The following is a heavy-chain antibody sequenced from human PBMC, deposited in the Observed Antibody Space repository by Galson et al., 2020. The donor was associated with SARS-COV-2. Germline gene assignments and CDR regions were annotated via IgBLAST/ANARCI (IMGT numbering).Heavy chain of an antibody. CDR2: IYHSGST. D-gene: IGHD3-10*01. CDR3: ARAPYYYGSVRWFDP. J-gene: IGHJ5*02. Sequence: SETLSLTCAVSGDSIINSGYSWSWIRQPPGKGLEWIGHIYHSGSTSYNASLKSRVTISIDTSKNQFSLRLNSVTAADTAVYYCARAPYYYGSVRWFDPWGQGTLVTVSS. V-gene: IGHV4-30-2*01. CDR1: GDSIINSGYS.